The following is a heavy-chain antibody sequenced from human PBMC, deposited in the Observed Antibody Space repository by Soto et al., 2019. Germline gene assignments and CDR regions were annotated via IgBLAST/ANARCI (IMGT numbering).Heavy chain of an antibody. CDR3: GRGGAATTCADIDY. D-gene: IGHD1-26*01. CDR2: ISSSSSYI. CDR1: GFTFSSYS. J-gene: IGHJ4*02. V-gene: IGHV3-21*01. Sequence: EVQLVESGGGLVKPGGSLRLSCAASGFTFSSYSMNWVRQAPGKGLEWVSSISSSSSYIYYADSVKGRFTISRDNAKNSLYLQMNSLRAEDTAVYYCGRGGAATTCADIDYWGQGSLVTVSS.